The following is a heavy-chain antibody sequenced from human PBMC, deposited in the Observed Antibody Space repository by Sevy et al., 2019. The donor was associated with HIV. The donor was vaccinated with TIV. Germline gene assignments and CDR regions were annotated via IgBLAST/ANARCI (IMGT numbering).Heavy chain of an antibody. CDR2: LIPIFGTA. Sequence: ASVKVSCKASGGTFSSYAISWVRQAPGQGLEWMGGLIPIFGTANYAQKFQGRVTITADESTSTAYMELSSLRSEDTAVYYCARSWDYCSGGSCYSNFDYWGQRTLVTVSS. CDR3: ARSWDYCSGGSCYSNFDY. CDR1: GGTFSSYA. D-gene: IGHD2-15*01. J-gene: IGHJ4*02. V-gene: IGHV1-69*13.